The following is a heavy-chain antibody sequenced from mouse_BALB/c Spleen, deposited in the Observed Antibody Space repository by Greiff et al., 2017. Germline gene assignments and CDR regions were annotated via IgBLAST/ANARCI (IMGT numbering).Heavy chain of an antibody. V-gene: IGHV2-9*02. CDR3: ARSMIMTDYFDY. D-gene: IGHD2-4*01. CDR1: GFSLTSYG. Sequence: VHLVESGPGLVAPSQSLSITCTVSGFSLTSYGVHWVRQPPGKGLEWLGVIWAGGSTNYNSALMSRLSISKDNSKSQVFLKMNSLQTDDTAMYYCARSMIMTDYFDYWGQGTTLTVSS. J-gene: IGHJ2*01. CDR2: IWAGGST.